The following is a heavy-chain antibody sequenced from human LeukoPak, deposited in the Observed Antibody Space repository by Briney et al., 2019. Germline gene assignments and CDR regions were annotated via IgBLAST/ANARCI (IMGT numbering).Heavy chain of an antibody. Sequence: GGSPRLSCAASGFTFSSYSMNWVRQAPGKGLEWVSSISSSSSYIYYADSVKGRFTISRDNAKNSLYLQMNSLRAEDTAVYYCARASSSWSRYFDYWGQGTLVTVSS. V-gene: IGHV3-21*01. CDR2: ISSSSSYI. CDR1: GFTFSSYS. CDR3: ARASSSWSRYFDY. D-gene: IGHD6-13*01. J-gene: IGHJ4*02.